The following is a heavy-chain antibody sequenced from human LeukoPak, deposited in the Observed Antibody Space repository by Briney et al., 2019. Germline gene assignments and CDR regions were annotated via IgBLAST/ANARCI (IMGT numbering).Heavy chain of an antibody. CDR2: IYYSGST. Sequence: NPSETLSLNCTGSGGSISSLYWRWHGQRPGKGLEWIGYIYYSGSTNYNPSLKSRATISVEASNNQFSVQLSSVTAAAAAVYYCARVGGSYLSRFDHWGQGTLVTVSS. J-gene: IGHJ4*02. V-gene: IGHV4-59*11. D-gene: IGHD1-26*01. CDR1: GGSISSLY. CDR3: ARVGGSYLSRFDH.